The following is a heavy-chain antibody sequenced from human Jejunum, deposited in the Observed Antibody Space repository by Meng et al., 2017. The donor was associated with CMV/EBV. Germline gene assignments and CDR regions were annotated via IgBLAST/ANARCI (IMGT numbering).Heavy chain of an antibody. CDR3: ATPATSSGWYYLDC. Sequence: GFTFKVHTMTWVRQAPGRGLEWVSIISGGGGTTYYADSVKGRFTISRDNSKNTLYLQMNSLRGEDTALYYCATPATSSGWYYLDCWGPGTRVTVSS. J-gene: IGHJ4*02. D-gene: IGHD6-19*01. V-gene: IGHV3-23*01. CDR1: GFTFKVHT. CDR2: ISGGGGTT.